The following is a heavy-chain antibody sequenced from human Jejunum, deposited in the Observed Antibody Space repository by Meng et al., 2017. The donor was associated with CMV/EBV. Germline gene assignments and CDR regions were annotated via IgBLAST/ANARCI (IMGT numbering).Heavy chain of an antibody. CDR2: IYHLAST. V-gene: IGHV4-39*07. J-gene: IGHJ4*02. CDR3: VHKEDTPTALRY. Sequence: SGASISINGSFWGWIRQPPGKGLEWVGSIYHLASTYYNPSLNNRVTISVDTSKNQFSLNLRSVTAADTAVYYCVHKEDTPTALRYWGQGALVTVSS. D-gene: IGHD4-17*01. CDR1: GASISINGSF.